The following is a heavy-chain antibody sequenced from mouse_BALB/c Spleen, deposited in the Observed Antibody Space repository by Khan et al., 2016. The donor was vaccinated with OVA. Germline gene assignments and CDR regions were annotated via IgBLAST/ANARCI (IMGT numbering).Heavy chain of an antibody. CDR1: GSTFTNFY. D-gene: IGHD1-1*01. V-gene: IGHV1S56*01. Sequence: QVQLQQSGPELVKPGASVRISCMASGSTFTNFYIHWVQQRPGQGLEWIGWIYPGNVNTKYNENFKGKATLTADKSSSTAYMLLSSLTSEDSAVYFCARGDYYGTDAMDDWGQGTSVVVSS. CDR3: ARGDYYGTDAMDD. J-gene: IGHJ4*01. CDR2: IYPGNVNT.